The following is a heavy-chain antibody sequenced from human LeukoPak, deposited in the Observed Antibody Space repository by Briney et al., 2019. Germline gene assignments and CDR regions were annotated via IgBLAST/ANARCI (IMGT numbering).Heavy chain of an antibody. CDR1: GDPMSSFY. V-gene: IGHV4-4*07. Sequence: SETLSLTCSVSGDPMSSFYWNWIRQPAGKGLEWIGRIYGSGSTNYNPSLKSRVTMSIDTSNNQFSLRLRSVTAADTAVYYCARDENGNFPNWFDPWGQGTLVTVSS. D-gene: IGHD1-7*01. J-gene: IGHJ5*02. CDR2: IYGSGST. CDR3: ARDENGNFPNWFDP.